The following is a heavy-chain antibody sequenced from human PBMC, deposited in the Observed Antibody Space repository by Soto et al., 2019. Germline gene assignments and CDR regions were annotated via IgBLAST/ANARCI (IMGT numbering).Heavy chain of an antibody. Sequence: QVQLVQSGAEVKEPGASVKVSCKASGYTFTGYYRYWVRQAPGQGLEWMGWVNPNSGATNYAQKFQGRVTMTRDRSISTAYLELSSLRSDDTAGYYCARSLGGNSYYYYGVDLWGQGTTVTVSS. V-gene: IGHV1-2*02. CDR3: ARSLGGNSYYYYGVDL. CDR1: GYTFTGYY. J-gene: IGHJ6*02. D-gene: IGHD3-16*02. CDR2: VNPNSGAT.